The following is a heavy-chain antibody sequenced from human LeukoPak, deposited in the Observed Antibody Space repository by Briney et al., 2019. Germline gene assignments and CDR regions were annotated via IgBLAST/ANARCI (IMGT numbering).Heavy chain of an antibody. CDR2: IYYTGNT. CDR1: GGSIVRYY. J-gene: IGHJ2*01. CDR3: ARYLAAGYFDL. Sequence: PSETLSLTCSVSGGSIVRYYWSWIRQPPGKGLEWIGYIYYTGNTNYNPSLKSRLTISVDTSKNHFSLKLSSVTAADTAVYYCARYLAAGYFDLWGRGTLVTVSP. D-gene: IGHD6-25*01. V-gene: IGHV4-59*08.